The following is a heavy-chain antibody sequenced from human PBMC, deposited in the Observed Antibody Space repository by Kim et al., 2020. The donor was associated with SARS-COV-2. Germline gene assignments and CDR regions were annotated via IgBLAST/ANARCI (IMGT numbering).Heavy chain of an antibody. CDR2: IIPIFGTA. J-gene: IGHJ6*02. Sequence: SVKVSCKASGGTFSSYAISWVRQAPGQGLEWMGGIIPIFGTANYAQKFQGRVTITADESTSTAYMELSSLRSEDTAVYYCARARFGELTASYYYYYYGMDVWGQGTTVTLSS. CDR3: ARARFGELTASYYYYYYGMDV. D-gene: IGHD3-10*02. V-gene: IGHV1-69*13. CDR1: GGTFSSYA.